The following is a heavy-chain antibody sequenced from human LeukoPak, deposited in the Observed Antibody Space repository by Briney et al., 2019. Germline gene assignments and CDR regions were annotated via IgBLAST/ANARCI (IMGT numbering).Heavy chain of an antibody. D-gene: IGHD5-18*01. Sequence: KESGPTLMKPTQTLTLTCTFSGFSLTSDRAGVGWIRQPPGKALEWLALIYGNGDERYSPSLRSRLTITKDTSKNQVVLTMTNMDPVDTATYFCAHRHLIGYTYDFWGQGTLVTVSS. V-gene: IGHV2-5*01. CDR2: IYGNGDE. J-gene: IGHJ4*02. CDR3: AHRHLIGYTYDF. CDR1: GFSLTSDRAG.